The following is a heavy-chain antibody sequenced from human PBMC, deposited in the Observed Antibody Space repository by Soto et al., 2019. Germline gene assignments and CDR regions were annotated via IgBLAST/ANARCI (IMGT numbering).Heavy chain of an antibody. CDR2: IGDSGART. Sequence: EVQLLESGGGLVQPGGSLRLSCAASGFTFSNHDMTWVRQAPGKGLEWVSTIGDSGARTYYVDSVRGRFTISRDNSRNTLYLQTNDLRAEDTAVYYCVKDDVSGIPFSDYWGRGTLVTVSS. CDR1: GFTFSNHD. V-gene: IGHV3-23*01. D-gene: IGHD1-1*01. CDR3: VKDDVSGIPFSDY. J-gene: IGHJ4*02.